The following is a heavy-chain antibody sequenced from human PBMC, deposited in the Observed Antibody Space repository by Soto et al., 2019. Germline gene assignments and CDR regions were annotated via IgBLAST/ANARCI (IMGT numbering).Heavy chain of an antibody. V-gene: IGHV3-53*01. CDR2: IYSGGST. D-gene: IGHD3-3*01. CDR3: ARDYPRRNYDFWSGYYYGMDV. Sequence: GGSLRLSCAASGFTVSSNYMSWVRQAPGKGLEWVSVIYSGGSTYYADSVKGRFTISRDNSKNTLYLQMNSLRAEDTAVYYCARDYPRRNYDFWSGYYYGMDVWGQGTTVTVSS. J-gene: IGHJ6*02. CDR1: GFTVSSNY.